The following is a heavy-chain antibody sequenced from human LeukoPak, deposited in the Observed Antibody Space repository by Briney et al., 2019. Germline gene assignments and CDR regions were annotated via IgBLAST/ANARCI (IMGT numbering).Heavy chain of an antibody. J-gene: IGHJ4*02. CDR2: IYTSGST. Sequence: SETLSLTCTVSGGSISSYYWSWIRRPAGKGLECIGRIYTSGSTNYNPSLKSRVTMSVDTSKNQFSLKLSSVTAADTAVYYCARVGATRSYFDYWGQGTLVTVSS. V-gene: IGHV4-4*07. CDR3: ARVGATRSYFDY. D-gene: IGHD1-26*01. CDR1: GGSISSYY.